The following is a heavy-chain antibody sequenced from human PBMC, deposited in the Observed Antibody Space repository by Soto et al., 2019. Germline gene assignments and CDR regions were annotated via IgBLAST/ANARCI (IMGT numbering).Heavy chain of an antibody. J-gene: IGHJ4*02. CDR1: GFTVSSNY. CDR2: IYSGGST. Sequence: EVQLVETGGGLIQPGGSLRLSCAASGFTVSSNYMSWVRQAPGKGLEWVSVIYSGGSTYYADSVKGRFTISRDNSKNTRYLQMNSLRAEDTAVYYCARDRLQGGSGSYYFDYWGQGTLVTVSS. D-gene: IGHD3-10*01. V-gene: IGHV3-53*02. CDR3: ARDRLQGGSGSYYFDY.